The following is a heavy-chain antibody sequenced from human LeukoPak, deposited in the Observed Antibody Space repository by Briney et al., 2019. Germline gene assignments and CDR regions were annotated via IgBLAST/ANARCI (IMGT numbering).Heavy chain of an antibody. CDR2: INPNSGVT. V-gene: IGHV1-2*02. CDR3: ARESLQMHMAGDAFDI. J-gene: IGHJ3*02. D-gene: IGHD6-19*01. CDR1: GYTFIAYF. Sequence: GASVKVSCKTSGYTFIAYFIQWVRQAPGQGLEWMGWINPNSGVTTYGQKFQGRVTLTRDTSISTAYMELSTLRSDDTAVYYCARESLQMHMAGDAFDIWGQGTMVTVSS.